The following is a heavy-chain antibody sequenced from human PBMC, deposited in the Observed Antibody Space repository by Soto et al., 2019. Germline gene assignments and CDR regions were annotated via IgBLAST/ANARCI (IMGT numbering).Heavy chain of an antibody. Sequence: ASETLSLTCAVYGGSFSGYYWSWIRQPPGKGLEWIGEINHSGSTNYNPSLKSRVTISVDTSKNQFSLKLSSVTAADTAVYYCARGWRIAADENEYYFDYWGQGTLVTVSS. CDR2: INHSGST. D-gene: IGHD6-13*01. V-gene: IGHV4-34*01. CDR1: GGSFSGYY. J-gene: IGHJ4*02. CDR3: ARGWRIAADENEYYFDY.